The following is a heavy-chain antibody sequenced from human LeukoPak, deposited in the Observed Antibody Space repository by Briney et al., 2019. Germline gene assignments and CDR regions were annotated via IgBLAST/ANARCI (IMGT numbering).Heavy chain of an antibody. V-gene: IGHV3-11*04. CDR2: ISSSGSTI. CDR3: AKIPVAGDAFDI. Sequence: PGGSLRLSCAASGFTFSDYYMSWIRQAPGKGLEWVSYISSSGSTIYYADSVKGRFTISRDNAKNSLYLQMNSLRAEDTAVYYCAKIPVAGDAFDIWGQGTMVTVSS. J-gene: IGHJ3*02. CDR1: GFTFSDYY. D-gene: IGHD6-19*01.